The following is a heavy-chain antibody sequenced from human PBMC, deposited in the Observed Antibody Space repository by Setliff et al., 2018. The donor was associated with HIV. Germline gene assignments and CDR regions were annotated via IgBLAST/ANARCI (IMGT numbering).Heavy chain of an antibody. CDR3: ARGLGYCSGGSCSYNWFDP. Sequence: GGSMRLSCVASGLSVGDNYVAWVRLAPGRGLEWVSVIYPGGASFYSDSVKGRFIISRDISANRVYLQMNSLRDDDTAMYYCARGLGYCSGGSCSYNWFDPWGQGTLVTVSS. V-gene: IGHV3-66*01. CDR2: IYPGGAS. CDR1: GLSVGDNY. D-gene: IGHD2-15*01. J-gene: IGHJ5*02.